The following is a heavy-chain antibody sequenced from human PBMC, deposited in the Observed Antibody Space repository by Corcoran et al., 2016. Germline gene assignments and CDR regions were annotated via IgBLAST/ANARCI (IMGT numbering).Heavy chain of an antibody. CDR2: IKSKTDGGTT. CDR1: GFTFSHAW. J-gene: IGHJ4*02. D-gene: IGHD3-10*01. CDR3: TTHAYGSGSYYVVEFDY. V-gene: IGHV3-15*07. Sequence: EVQLVESGGGLVKPGGSLRLSCAASGFTFSHAWMNSVRQAPGKALEWVGRIKSKTDGGTTDYAAPVKGRFTISRDDSKNTLYLQMNSLKTEDTSVYYCTTHAYGSGSYYVVEFDYWGQGTLVTGSS.